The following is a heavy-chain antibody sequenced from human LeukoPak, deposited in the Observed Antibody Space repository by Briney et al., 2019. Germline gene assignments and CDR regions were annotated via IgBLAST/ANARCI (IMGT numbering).Heavy chain of an antibody. D-gene: IGHD3/OR15-3a*01. CDR3: SRDQGTGRPHDL. CDR2: LNQYGNDK. V-gene: IGHV3-7*01. Sequence: PGGSLRLSCEASGFTFSNYWMTWVRQAPGKGLEWVANLNQYGNDKYYDDSVKGRFTIYRDNARNSLYLQMNNLRDEDTGVYYCSRDQGTGRPHDLWGQGTLVTVSS. J-gene: IGHJ1*01. CDR1: GFTFSNYW.